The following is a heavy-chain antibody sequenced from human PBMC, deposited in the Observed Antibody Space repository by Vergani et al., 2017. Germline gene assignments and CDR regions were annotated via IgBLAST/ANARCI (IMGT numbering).Heavy chain of an antibody. D-gene: IGHD3-22*01. V-gene: IGHV4-59*12. CDR3: ARESDDSSDEH. CDR1: GGSISSYY. J-gene: IGHJ1*01. CDR2: IYYSGST. Sequence: QVQLQESGPGLVKPSETLSLTCTVSGGSISSYYWSWIRQPPGKGLEWIGYIYYSGSTNYNPSLKSRVTISVDTSKNQFSLKLSSVTAADTAVYYCARESDDSSDEHWGQGTLVTVSS.